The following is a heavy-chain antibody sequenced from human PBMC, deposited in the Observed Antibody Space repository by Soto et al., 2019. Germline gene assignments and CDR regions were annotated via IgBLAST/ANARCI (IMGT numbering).Heavy chain of an antibody. D-gene: IGHD3-9*01. V-gene: IGHV1-46*01. J-gene: IGHJ4*02. CDR1: AYTFSSYY. CDR3: SGGLGLGDC. Sequence: QVQLVQSGAEVKKPGASVKVSCKASAYTFSSYYIHWVRQAPGQGLEWIGIINPNGGSTNEGQNCKSRPTVTRDTSTATVYMDLSALTSDDTSMAYCSGGLGLGDCWGQGTLVAVSP. CDR2: INPNGGST.